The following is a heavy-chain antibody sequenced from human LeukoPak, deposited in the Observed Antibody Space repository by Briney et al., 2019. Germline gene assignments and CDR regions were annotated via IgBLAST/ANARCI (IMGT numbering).Heavy chain of an antibody. V-gene: IGHV3-15*01. Sequence: NPGGSLRLSCEVSGFTFNSAWMSWVRQAPGKGLEWLGRIKSSADGGTTDFATPVRGRFTISRDDSKNTLYLQMSNVKAEDTATYYCSTDRRWEAPPDYWGRGTLVTVSS. D-gene: IGHD1-26*01. CDR2: IKSSADGGTT. J-gene: IGHJ4*02. CDR3: STDRRWEAPPDY. CDR1: GFTFNSAW.